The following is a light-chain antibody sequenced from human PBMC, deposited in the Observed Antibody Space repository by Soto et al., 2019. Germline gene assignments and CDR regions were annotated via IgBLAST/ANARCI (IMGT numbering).Light chain of an antibody. V-gene: IGKV2-28*01. Sequence: DIVMPQSPLSLTFTPGEPASISCTSSQRLLQTNGNTYLDWYLQKPGQSPQLLISLATNRASGIPDRFSRSRSGTSFTLTISRVEAEDVGVDYCMQALQTTLTFGGGTKVEIK. CDR1: QRLLQTNGNTY. CDR3: MQALQTTLT. CDR2: LAT. J-gene: IGKJ4*01.